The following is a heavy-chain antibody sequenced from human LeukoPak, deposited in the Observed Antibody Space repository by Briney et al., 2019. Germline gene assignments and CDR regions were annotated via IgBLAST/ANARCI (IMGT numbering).Heavy chain of an antibody. D-gene: IGHD2-2*01. CDR3: ARSPTSWYFDY. Sequence: PGGSLRLSCAASGFTFDDSAMHWVRQAPGKGLEWVAFIRYHGSDKFYADSVKGRFTISRDNSKNTLYLQMNSLIPEDTSVYYFARSPTSWYFDYWGQGTLVTVSS. J-gene: IGHJ4*02. CDR2: IRYHGSDK. V-gene: IGHV3-30*02. CDR1: GFTFDDSA.